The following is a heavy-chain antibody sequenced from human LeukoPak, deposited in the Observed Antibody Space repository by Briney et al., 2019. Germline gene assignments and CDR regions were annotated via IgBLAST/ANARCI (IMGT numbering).Heavy chain of an antibody. V-gene: IGHV3-7*01. CDR1: GFNFSGYA. Sequence: GGSLRLSCAASGFNFSGYAMHWVRQAPGKGLEWVANIKQDGSETYYVDSVKGRFTISRDNAKNSLYLQMNSLTVEDTGLYFCARELRLAALWYWGQGTLVAVSS. CDR3: ARELRLAALWY. CDR2: IKQDGSET. D-gene: IGHD2-21*01. J-gene: IGHJ4*02.